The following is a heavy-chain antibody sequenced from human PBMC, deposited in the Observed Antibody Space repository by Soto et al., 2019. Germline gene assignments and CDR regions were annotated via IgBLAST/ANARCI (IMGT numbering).Heavy chain of an antibody. Sequence: QVQLQESGPGLVKPSGTLSLTCAVSGGSISSSNWWSWVRQPPGKGLEWIGEIYHSGSTNYNPSLKSRVTISVDKSKNQFSLKLSSVTAADTAVYYCARASGPRAIFGVVADYGMDVWGQGTTVTVSS. CDR1: GGSISSSNW. V-gene: IGHV4-4*02. D-gene: IGHD3-3*01. CDR2: IYHSGST. J-gene: IGHJ6*02. CDR3: ARASGPRAIFGVVADYGMDV.